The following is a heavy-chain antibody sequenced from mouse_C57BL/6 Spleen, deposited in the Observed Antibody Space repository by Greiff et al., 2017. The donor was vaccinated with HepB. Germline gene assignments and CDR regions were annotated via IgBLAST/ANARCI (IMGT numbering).Heavy chain of an antibody. Sequence: EVQRVESGGDLVKPGGSLKLSCAASGFTFSSYGMSWVRQTPDKRLEWVATISSGGSYTYYPDSVKGRFTISRDNAKNTLYLQMSSLKSEDTAMYYCARGNYDSNYYAMDYWGQGTSVTVSS. CDR2: ISSGGSYT. J-gene: IGHJ4*01. D-gene: IGHD2-4*01. CDR3: ARGNYDSNYYAMDY. V-gene: IGHV5-6*01. CDR1: GFTFSSYG.